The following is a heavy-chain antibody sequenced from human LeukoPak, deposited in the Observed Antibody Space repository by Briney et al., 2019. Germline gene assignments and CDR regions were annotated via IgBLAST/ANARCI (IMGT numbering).Heavy chain of an antibody. Sequence: GGSLRLSCAASGFTVSSNYMSWVRQAPGKGLEWVSVIYSGGSTYYADSVKGRFTISRDNSKNTLYLHTNSLRVEDTAIYYCAKTPVSTSSVFDCWGQGTLVTVSS. CDR3: AKTPVSTSSVFDC. CDR2: IYSGGST. CDR1: GFTVSSNY. V-gene: IGHV3-53*01. J-gene: IGHJ4*02. D-gene: IGHD6-6*01.